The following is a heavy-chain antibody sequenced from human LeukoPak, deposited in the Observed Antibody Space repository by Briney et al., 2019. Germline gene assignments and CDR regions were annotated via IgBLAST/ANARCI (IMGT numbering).Heavy chain of an antibody. Sequence: ASVEVSCKASGYTFTSYGISWVRQAPGQGLEWMGWISAYNGNTNYAQKLQGRVTMTTDTSTSTAYMELRSLRSDDTAVYYCARVAERITMIVVVYFDYWGQGTLVTVSS. J-gene: IGHJ4*02. CDR2: ISAYNGNT. D-gene: IGHD3-22*01. V-gene: IGHV1-18*01. CDR3: ARVAERITMIVVVYFDY. CDR1: GYTFTSYG.